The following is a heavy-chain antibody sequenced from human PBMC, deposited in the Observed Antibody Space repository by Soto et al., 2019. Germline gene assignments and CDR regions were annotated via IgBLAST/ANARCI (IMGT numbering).Heavy chain of an antibody. CDR2: IYYSGST. V-gene: IGHV4-59*01. J-gene: IGHJ3*02. CDR3: ARVWGGAFDI. CDR1: GGSISSYY. Sequence: PSVTLSLTCTVSGGSISSYYWSWIRQPPGKGLEWIGYIYYSGSTNYNPSLKSRVTISVDTSKNQFSLKLSSVTAADTAVYYCARVWGGAFDIWGQGTMVTVS. D-gene: IGHD3-10*01.